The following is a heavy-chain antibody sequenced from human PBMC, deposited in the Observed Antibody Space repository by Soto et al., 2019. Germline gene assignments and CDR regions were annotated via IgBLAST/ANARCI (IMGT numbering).Heavy chain of an antibody. CDR2: VLPIFGTA. D-gene: IGHD1-26*01. CDR3: ARKMAPIGVGATMSDYYYGMDF. J-gene: IGHJ6*02. Sequence: QVQLVQSGAEVKKPGSSVKVSCKASGDTFSSYAISWVRQSAGQGLEWMGGVLPIFGTANYSPKFQGRVTITADETTSTAYRELGSLGRVDRAVYGCARKMAPIGVGATMSDYYYGMDFCGQGNTVTVSS. V-gene: IGHV1-69*12. CDR1: GDTFSSYA.